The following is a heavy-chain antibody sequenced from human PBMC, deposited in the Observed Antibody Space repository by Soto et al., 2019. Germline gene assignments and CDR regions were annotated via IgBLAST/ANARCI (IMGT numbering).Heavy chain of an antibody. CDR3: ARQSSGWSSWFDP. D-gene: IGHD6-19*01. CDR2: IYYSGST. Sequence: SETLSLTCTVSGGPISSYYWSWIRQPPGKGLEWIGYIYYSGSTNYNPSLKSRVTISVDTSKNQFSLKLSSVTAADTAVYYCARQSSGWSSWFDPWGRGTLVTVSS. CDR1: GGPISSYY. V-gene: IGHV4-59*08. J-gene: IGHJ5*02.